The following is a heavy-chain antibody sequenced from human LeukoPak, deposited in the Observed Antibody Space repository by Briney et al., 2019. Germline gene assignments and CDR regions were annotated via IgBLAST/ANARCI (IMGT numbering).Heavy chain of an antibody. Sequence: GESLKISCESSGYSFTTYWIGWVRQVPGKGLEWMGIIYAGDSRTRYSPSFQGQVTISVDKSINTAYLQWSNLKASDTATYYCATTPGASSGWSNWGQGTLVTVSS. CDR2: IYAGDSRT. D-gene: IGHD6-19*01. CDR3: ATTPGASSGWSN. J-gene: IGHJ4*02. V-gene: IGHV5-51*01. CDR1: GYSFTTYW.